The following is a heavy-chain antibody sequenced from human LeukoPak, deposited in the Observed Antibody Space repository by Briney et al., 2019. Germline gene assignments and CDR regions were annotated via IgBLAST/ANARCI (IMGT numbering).Heavy chain of an antibody. CDR2: VHGDGNNI. CDR1: GFPFSSYA. D-gene: IGHD1-26*01. CDR3: ARARVGDPTDY. V-gene: IGHV3-74*01. J-gene: IGHJ4*02. Sequence: GGSLRLSCAASGFPFSSYAMYWVRQAPGKGRVWVSRVHGDGNNIGYADSVRGRFTISRDNAKNTLYLQMNSLRPEDTAVYYCARARVGDPTDYWGQGTLVTVSS.